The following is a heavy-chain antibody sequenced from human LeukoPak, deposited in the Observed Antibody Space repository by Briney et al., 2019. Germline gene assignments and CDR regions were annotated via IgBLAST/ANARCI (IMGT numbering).Heavy chain of an antibody. V-gene: IGHV4-39*07. CDR1: GGSITSFYY. CDR2: IYHSGST. D-gene: IGHD2-21*02. CDR3: ARSGGWVTAYWYFDL. J-gene: IGHJ2*01. Sequence: SETLSLTCTVSGGSITSFYYWGWIRQPPGKGLEWIATIYHSGSTYYNPSLDSRDTITVDTSKNQISLKLSSVTAADTAVYYCARSGGWVTAYWYFDLWGRGTLVTASS.